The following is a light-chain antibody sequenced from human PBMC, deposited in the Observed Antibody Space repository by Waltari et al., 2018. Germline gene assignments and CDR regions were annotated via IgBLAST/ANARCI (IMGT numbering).Light chain of an antibody. Sequence: EIVLTQPPATLSLSPGERATLSCRASHSVDWYLSWYQQRPGQPPRLLIYDTSNRAPGIPARFICSGSDTDFTLTISSLEPEDFAVDYCQQRRSWPLTFGGGTKVEIE. J-gene: IGKJ4*01. CDR1: HSVDWY. V-gene: IGKV3-11*01. CDR3: QQRRSWPLT. CDR2: DTS.